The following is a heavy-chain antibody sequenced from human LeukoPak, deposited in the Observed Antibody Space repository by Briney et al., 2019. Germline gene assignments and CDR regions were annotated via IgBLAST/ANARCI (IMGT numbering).Heavy chain of an antibody. J-gene: IGHJ4*02. Sequence: PGGSLRLSCAASGFTFSNYWMTWVRQAPGKGLEWVAHINQDGSEEHYMDSEKARFTISRDNAKNSLSLQMNSLRAEDTAVYYCVRDGGVSGYDLLDYWGQGTLVTVSS. D-gene: IGHD5-12*01. CDR2: INQDGSEE. CDR3: VRDGGVSGYDLLDY. CDR1: GFTFSNYW. V-gene: IGHV3-7*01.